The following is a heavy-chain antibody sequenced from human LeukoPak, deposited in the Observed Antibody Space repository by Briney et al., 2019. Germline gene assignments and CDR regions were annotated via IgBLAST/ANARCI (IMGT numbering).Heavy chain of an antibody. CDR2: IYYSGST. V-gene: IGHV4-59*08. Sequence: SETLSLTCTVSGGSISSYYWSWIRQPPGKGLEWIGYIYYSGSTNHNPSLKSRVTISVDTSKNQFSLKLSSVTAADTAVYYCARLSSWFDPWGQGTLVTVSS. J-gene: IGHJ5*02. D-gene: IGHD3-16*02. CDR1: GGSISSYY. CDR3: ARLSSWFDP.